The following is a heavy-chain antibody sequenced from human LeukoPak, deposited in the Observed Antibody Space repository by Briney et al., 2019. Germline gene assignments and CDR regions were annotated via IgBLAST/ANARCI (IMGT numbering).Heavy chain of an antibody. CDR1: GYTFTSYY. CDR2: INPSGGST. CDR3: ARDGDSSGWYGYRWFDP. Sequence: ASVKVSCKASGYTFTSYYMHWVRQAPGQGLEWMGIINPSGGSTSYAQKFQGRVTMTRDTSTSTVYMELSSLRSEDTAVYYCARDGDSSGWYGYRWFDPWGQGTLVTVSS. J-gene: IGHJ5*02. D-gene: IGHD6-19*01. V-gene: IGHV1-46*01.